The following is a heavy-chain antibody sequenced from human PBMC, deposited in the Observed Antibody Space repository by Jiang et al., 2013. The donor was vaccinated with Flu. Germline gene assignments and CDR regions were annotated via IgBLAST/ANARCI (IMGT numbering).Heavy chain of an antibody. V-gene: IGHV5-51*01. CDR3: ARVPYNSGWYFDF. CDR2: IYPDDSDT. J-gene: IGHJ4*02. D-gene: IGHD6-19*01. Sequence: LKISCKGSGFSFTSYWIGWVRQMPGKAWSGWGVIYPDDSDTRYSPSFQGQVTISADKSVSTTYLLWTSLKASDTAMYYCARVPYNSGWYFDFWGQGTLVTSPQ. CDR1: GFSFTSYW.